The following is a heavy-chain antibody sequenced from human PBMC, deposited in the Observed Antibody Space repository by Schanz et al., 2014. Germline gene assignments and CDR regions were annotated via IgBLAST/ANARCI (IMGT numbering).Heavy chain of an antibody. CDR2: IIHDGSEK. J-gene: IGHJ6*02. CDR1: GFSFNNYW. CDR3: ARQRSYFYAMDV. Sequence: EVQLVESGGGLVQPGGSLRLSCAASGFSFNNYWMTWFRQAPGKGLEWVANIIHDGSEKFYVDSVKGRFTISRDNAKNSLYLQMDALRAEDTAVYYCARQRSYFYAMDVWGQGTTVTVSS. V-gene: IGHV3-7*01.